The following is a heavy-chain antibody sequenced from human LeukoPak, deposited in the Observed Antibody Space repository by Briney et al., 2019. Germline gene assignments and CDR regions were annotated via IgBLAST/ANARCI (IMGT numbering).Heavy chain of an antibody. J-gene: IGHJ4*02. CDR3: ARERADGGSYSEGPYYFDY. Sequence: PGGSLRLSCAASGFTFSSYSMNWVRQAPGKGLEWVSSISSSSSYIYYADSVKGRFTISRDNAKNSLYLQMNSLRAEDTAVYYCARERADGGSYSEGPYYFDYWGQGTLVAVSS. CDR2: ISSSSSYI. D-gene: IGHD1-26*01. V-gene: IGHV3-21*04. CDR1: GFTFSSYS.